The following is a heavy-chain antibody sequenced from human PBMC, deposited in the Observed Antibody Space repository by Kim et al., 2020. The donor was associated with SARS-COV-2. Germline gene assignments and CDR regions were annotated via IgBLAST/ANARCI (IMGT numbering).Heavy chain of an antibody. V-gene: IGHV3-30-3*01. J-gene: IGHJ4*02. Sequence: GGSLRLSCAASGFTFSSYAMHWVRQAPGKGLEWVAVISYDGSNKYYADSVKGRFTISRDNSKNTLYLQMNSLRAEDTAVYYCASGGRGDGYTPWDYWGQGTLVTVSS. CDR3: ASGGRGDGYTPWDY. D-gene: IGHD5-12*01. CDR2: ISYDGSNK. CDR1: GFTFSSYA.